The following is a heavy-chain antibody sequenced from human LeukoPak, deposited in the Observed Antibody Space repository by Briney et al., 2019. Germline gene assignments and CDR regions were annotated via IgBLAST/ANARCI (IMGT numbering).Heavy chain of an antibody. CDR2: ISASGGTT. CDR1: GFTFSSCA. V-gene: IGHV3-23*01. Sequence: GGSLRLSCAASGFTFSSCAMSWVRQAPGEGLEWVSGISASGGTTYYADSVKGRFTISRDNSKNTLYLQMNSLRAEDTAVYYCAKDPDSSGYYLIPGFDYWGQGTLVTVSS. J-gene: IGHJ4*02. D-gene: IGHD3-22*01. CDR3: AKDPDSSGYYLIPGFDY.